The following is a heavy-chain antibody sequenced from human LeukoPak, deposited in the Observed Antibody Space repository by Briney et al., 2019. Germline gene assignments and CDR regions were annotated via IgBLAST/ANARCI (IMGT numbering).Heavy chain of an antibody. V-gene: IGHV3-73*01. CDR3: TVPCGGDCSPPFDY. CDR1: GFTFSGSA. J-gene: IGHJ4*02. Sequence: GGSLRLSCAASGFTFSGSAIHWVRQASGKGLEWVGRIRSKANNYATAYAASVKGRFAISRDDSKNTAYLQMNSLKTEDTAVYYCTVPCGGDCSPPFDYWGQGTLVTVSS. CDR2: IRSKANNYAT. D-gene: IGHD2-21*02.